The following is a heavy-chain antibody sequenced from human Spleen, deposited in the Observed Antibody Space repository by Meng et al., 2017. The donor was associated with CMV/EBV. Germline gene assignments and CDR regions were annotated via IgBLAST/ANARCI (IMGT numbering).Heavy chain of an antibody. Sequence: SSSSYYWGWVRQPPGKGLEWIGSIYYSGSTYYNPSLKSRVTISVDTFKNQFSLKLSSVTAADTAVYYCARESYCSSTSCYVINWFDPWGQGTLVTVSS. CDR3: ARESYCSSTSCYVINWFDP. J-gene: IGHJ5*02. V-gene: IGHV4-39*07. CDR1: SSSSYY. CDR2: IYYSGST. D-gene: IGHD2-2*01.